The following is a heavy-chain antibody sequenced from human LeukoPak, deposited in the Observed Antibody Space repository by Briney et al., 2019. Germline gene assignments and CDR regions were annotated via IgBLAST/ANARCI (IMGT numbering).Heavy chain of an antibody. CDR1: GFTFSSYY. D-gene: IGHD6-19*01. CDR2: IISDGRTT. V-gene: IGHV3-74*01. Sequence: QPGGSLRLSCEASGFTFSSYYMHWVRQPPGRGLVWVSRIISDGRTTNYADSVKGRFTISRDNAKSTLYLQMNSLRAEDTAVYYCAKETYSSGWYPYFDYWGQGTLVTVSS. J-gene: IGHJ4*02. CDR3: AKETYSSGWYPYFDY.